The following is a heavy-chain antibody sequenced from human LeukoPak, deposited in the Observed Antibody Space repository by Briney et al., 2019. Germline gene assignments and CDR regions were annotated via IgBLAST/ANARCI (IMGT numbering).Heavy chain of an antibody. CDR3: AKRALYSSSLGDAFDI. Sequence: GGSLRLSCAAYGFTFSSYAMSWVRQAPGKGLEWVSAISGSGGSTYYADSVKGRFTISRDNSKNTLYLQMNSLIAEDTAVYYCAKRALYSSSLGDAFDIWGQGTMVTVSS. D-gene: IGHD6-13*01. CDR2: ISGSGGST. J-gene: IGHJ3*02. V-gene: IGHV3-23*01. CDR1: GFTFSSYA.